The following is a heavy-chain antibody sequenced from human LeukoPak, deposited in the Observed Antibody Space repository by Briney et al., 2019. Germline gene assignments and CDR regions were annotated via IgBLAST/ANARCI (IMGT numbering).Heavy chain of an antibody. V-gene: IGHV3-23*01. CDR2: IDSTGAYT. CDR1: GFIFSNYA. J-gene: IGHJ4*02. Sequence: GGSLRLSCAASGFIFSNYAMSWVRQAPGKGLEWVSAIDSTGAYTWYADSVKGRFTISKDSSKTILHLQMNSLRAEDAAVYFCAKGSVAGRPYYFDYWGQGTLVTVSS. D-gene: IGHD6-19*01. CDR3: AKGSVAGRPYYFDY.